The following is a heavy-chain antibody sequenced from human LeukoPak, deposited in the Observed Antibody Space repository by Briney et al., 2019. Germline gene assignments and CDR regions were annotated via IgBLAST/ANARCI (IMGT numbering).Heavy chain of an antibody. D-gene: IGHD6-13*01. CDR3: ARGLCRDYRCVEQQLVHEPNYYYYYGMDA. CDR2: IYYSGSS. J-gene: IGHJ6*02. V-gene: IGHV4-39*01. Sequence: PSETLSLTCTVSGGSISINNYYWGWIRQPPGKGLEWIGSIYYSGSSYYSPSLKSRVTISVDTSKNQFSLKLSSVTAADTAVYYCARGLCRDYRCVEQQLVHEPNYYYYYGMDAWGQGTTVTVSS. CDR1: GGSISINNYY.